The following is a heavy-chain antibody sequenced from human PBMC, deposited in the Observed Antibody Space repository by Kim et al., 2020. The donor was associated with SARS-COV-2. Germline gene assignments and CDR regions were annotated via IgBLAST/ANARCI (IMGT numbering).Heavy chain of an antibody. D-gene: IGHD3-16*02. CDR3: ARHSYDYIWGSYPLPADY. Sequence: SETLSLTCTVSGGSISSSSYYWGWIRQPPGKGLEWIGSIYYSGSTYYNPSLQSRVTISVDTSKNQFSLKLSSVTAADTAVYYCARHSYDYIWGSYPLPADYWGQGTLVTVSS. CDR2: IYYSGST. V-gene: IGHV4-39*01. J-gene: IGHJ4*02. CDR1: GGSISSSSYY.